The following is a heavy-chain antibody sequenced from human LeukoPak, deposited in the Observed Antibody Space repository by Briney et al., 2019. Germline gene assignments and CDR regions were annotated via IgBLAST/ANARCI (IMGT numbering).Heavy chain of an antibody. J-gene: IGHJ3*02. CDR2: ISGSGGST. CDR1: GFTFSSYA. Sequence: GGSLRLSCAASGFTFSSYAMSWLRQAPGKGLEWVSAISGSGGSTYYADSVKGRFTISRDNSKNTLYLQMNSLRAEDTAVYYCAYSSSWFRGHAFDIWGQGTMVTVSS. V-gene: IGHV3-23*01. CDR3: AYSSSWFRGHAFDI. D-gene: IGHD6-13*01.